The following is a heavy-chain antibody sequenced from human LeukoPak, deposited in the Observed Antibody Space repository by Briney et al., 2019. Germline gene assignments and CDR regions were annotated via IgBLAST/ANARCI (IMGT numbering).Heavy chain of an antibody. D-gene: IGHD3-3*01. CDR2: IIPIFGTA. V-gene: IGHV1-69*05. CDR3: ARNYKIFGVIHNWFDP. CDR1: GGTFSSYA. J-gene: IGHJ5*02. Sequence: GASVKVSCKASGGTFSSYAISWVRQAPGQGLEWMGGIIPIFGTANYAQKFQGRVTITTDESTSTAYMELSSLRSEDTAVYYCARNYKIFGVIHNWFDPWGQGTLVTVSS.